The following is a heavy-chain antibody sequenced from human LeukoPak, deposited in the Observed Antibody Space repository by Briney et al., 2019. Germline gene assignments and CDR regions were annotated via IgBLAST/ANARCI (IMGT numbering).Heavy chain of an antibody. Sequence: GGSLRLSCAASGFTFSSYWMHWVRQAPGKGLVWVSRINSDGSSTSYADSVKGRFAISRDNAKNTLYLQMNSLRAEDTAVYYCARDSSGWYVSYYYYYMDVWGKGTTVTVSS. CDR3: ARDSSGWYVSYYYYYMDV. J-gene: IGHJ6*03. CDR2: INSDGSST. CDR1: GFTFSSYW. V-gene: IGHV3-74*01. D-gene: IGHD6-19*01.